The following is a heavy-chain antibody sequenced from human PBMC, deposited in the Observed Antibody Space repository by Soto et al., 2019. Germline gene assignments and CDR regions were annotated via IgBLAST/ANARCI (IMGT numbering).Heavy chain of an antibody. CDR1: GFTFSSYG. CDR2: IWYDGSNK. Sequence: GGSLRLSCAASGFTFSSYGMHWVRQAPGKGLEWVAVIWYDGSNKYYADSVKGRFTISRDNSKNTLYLQMNSLRAEDTAVYYCARDGYSSSWPESYYYYGMDVWGQGTTVTVSS. D-gene: IGHD6-13*01. CDR3: ARDGYSSSWPESYYYYGMDV. V-gene: IGHV3-33*01. J-gene: IGHJ6*02.